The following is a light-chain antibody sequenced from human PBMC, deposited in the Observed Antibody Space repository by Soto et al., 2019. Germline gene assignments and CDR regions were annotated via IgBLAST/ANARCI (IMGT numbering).Light chain of an antibody. V-gene: IGKV1-39*01. CDR2: AAF. Sequence: DIQMTQSPSSLSASVGDRVTITCRANQSVSSYLNWYQQRPGRVPKLLIYAAFTLQSGVPSRFSGSASGTGVTLTISSLQPEDFATYFCQQTYSTPWTFGQGTRVEIK. J-gene: IGKJ1*01. CDR3: QQTYSTPWT. CDR1: QSVSSY.